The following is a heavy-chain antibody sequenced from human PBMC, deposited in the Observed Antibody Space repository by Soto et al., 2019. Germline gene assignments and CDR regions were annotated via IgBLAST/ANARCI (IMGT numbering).Heavy chain of an antibody. J-gene: IGHJ4*02. CDR2: IIPIFGTA. CDR3: ARATYDSSGYYQYYFDY. V-gene: IGHV1-69*13. Sequence: GASVKVSCKASGGTFSSCAISCVRQAPGQGLEWMGGIIPIFGTANYAQKFQGRVTITADESTSTAYMELSSLRSEDTAVYYCARATYDSSGYYQYYFDYWGQGTLVTVSS. CDR1: GGTFSSCA. D-gene: IGHD3-22*01.